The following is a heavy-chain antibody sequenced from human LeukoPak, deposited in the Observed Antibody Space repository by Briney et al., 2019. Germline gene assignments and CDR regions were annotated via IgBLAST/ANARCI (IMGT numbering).Heavy chain of an antibody. V-gene: IGHV3-30*18. CDR2: ISVDGEKP. J-gene: IGHJ4*02. CDR1: GFNFNNYD. D-gene: IGHD2-2*01. CDR3: AKLRVPAAGYDY. Sequence: GGSLRLSCAASGFNFNNYDMHWVRQAPGKGLEWVAVISVDGEKPYYADSVKGRFTISRDNSKSTLFLQMNSLRAEDTAVYYCAKLRVPAAGYDYWGQGTLVTVSS.